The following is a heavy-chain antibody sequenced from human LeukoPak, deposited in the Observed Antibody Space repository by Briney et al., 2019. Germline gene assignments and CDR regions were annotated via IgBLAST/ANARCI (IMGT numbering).Heavy chain of an antibody. CDR2: IIPILGKA. D-gene: IGHD3-10*01. CDR3: ARALWFGKKEYSETDY. V-gene: IGHV1-69*04. CDR1: RGTFNSYA. J-gene: IGHJ4*02. Sequence: ASVTVSCMASRGTFNSYAISWLRQAPGEGLEWMGRIIPILGKANYPQQFKGRVTITADKSTSTAYMELSSLRSEDTAVYYCARALWFGKKEYSETDYWGQGTLVTVSS.